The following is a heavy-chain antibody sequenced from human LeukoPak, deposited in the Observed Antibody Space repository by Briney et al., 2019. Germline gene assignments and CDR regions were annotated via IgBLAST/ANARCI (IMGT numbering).Heavy chain of an antibody. CDR1: GFTFSSYE. CDR3: ARDSLDYDFWSGRYNWFDP. CDR2: ISSSGSPI. J-gene: IGHJ5*02. V-gene: IGHV3-48*03. D-gene: IGHD3-3*01. Sequence: GGSLRLSCAASGFTFSSYEMNWVRQAPGKGLEWVSYISSSGSPIYYADSVKGRFTISRDNAKNSLYLQMNSLRAEDTAVYYCARDSLDYDFWSGRYNWFDPWGQGTLVTVSS.